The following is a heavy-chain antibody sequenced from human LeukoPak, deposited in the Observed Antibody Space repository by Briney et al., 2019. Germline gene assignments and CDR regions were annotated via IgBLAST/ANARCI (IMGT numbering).Heavy chain of an antibody. CDR3: ATGYKYYFDY. J-gene: IGHJ4*02. CDR2: ISCDGSNK. Sequence: GGSLRLSCAASGFTFSSYGMHWVRQAPGKGLEWVAVISCDGSNKYYADSVKGRFTISRDNSKNTLYLQMNSLRAEDTAVYYCATGYKYYFDYWGQGTLVTVSS. CDR1: GFTFSSYG. D-gene: IGHD3-9*01. V-gene: IGHV3-30*03.